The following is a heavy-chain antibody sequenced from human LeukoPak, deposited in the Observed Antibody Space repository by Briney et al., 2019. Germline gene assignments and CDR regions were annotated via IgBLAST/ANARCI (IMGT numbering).Heavy chain of an antibody. CDR2: ISGGGANT. V-gene: IGHV3-23*01. J-gene: IGHJ5*02. D-gene: IGHD6-6*01. CDR3: VRGLPRKVAARPENWFDP. CDR1: GFTFSSYA. Sequence: GGSLRLSCAATGFTFSSYAMSWVRQAPGKGLEWVSTISGGGANTHYADSVKGRFTISRDNSKNTLYLQINSLRAEDTAVYYCVRGLPRKVAARPENWFDPWGQGTLVTVSS.